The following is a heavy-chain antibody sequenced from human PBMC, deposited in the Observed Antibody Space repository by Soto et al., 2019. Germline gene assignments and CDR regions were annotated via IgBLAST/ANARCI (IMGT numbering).Heavy chain of an antibody. J-gene: IGHJ3*02. CDR3: ARDSQLWSHDAFDM. CDR2: IYSAGST. CDR1: GFTVSSNY. D-gene: IGHD5-18*01. V-gene: IGHV3-53*01. Sequence: GGSLRLSCAASGFTVSSNYMNWVRQAPGKGLEWVSVIYSAGSTYYADSVKGRFTISRDNSKNTLYLQMNSLRAEDTALYYCARDSQLWSHDAFDMCGQGTMVTVSS.